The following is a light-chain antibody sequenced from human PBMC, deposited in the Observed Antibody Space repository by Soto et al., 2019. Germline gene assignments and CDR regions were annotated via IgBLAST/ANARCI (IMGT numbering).Light chain of an antibody. CDR2: GAS. CDR1: QGIRND. CDR3: LQDDSYPLT. Sequence: AIQMTQTPSSLSASVGDRVTITCRASQGIRNDLGWYQQKPGKAPKLLIYGASSLQSDVPSRFSGSGSGTDFTLTISSLQPEDFATYYCLQDDSYPLTFGGGTKVEIK. J-gene: IGKJ4*01. V-gene: IGKV1-6*01.